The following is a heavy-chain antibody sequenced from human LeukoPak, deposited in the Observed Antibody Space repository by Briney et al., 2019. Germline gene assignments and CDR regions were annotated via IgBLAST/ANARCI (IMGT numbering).Heavy chain of an antibody. V-gene: IGHV3-48*03. CDR2: ISSSGSTI. CDR1: GFTFSSYE. CDR3: AGGWLLICHFDY. Sequence: PGGSLRLSCAASGFTFSSYEMNWVRQAPGKGLEWVSYISSSGSTIYYADSVKGRFTISRDNAKNSLYLQMNSLRAEDTAVYYCAGGWLLICHFDYWGQGTLVTVSS. J-gene: IGHJ4*02. D-gene: IGHD3-22*01.